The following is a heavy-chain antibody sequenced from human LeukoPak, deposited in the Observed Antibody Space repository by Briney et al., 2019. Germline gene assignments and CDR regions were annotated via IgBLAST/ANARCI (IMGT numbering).Heavy chain of an antibody. V-gene: IGHV5-51*01. D-gene: IGHD5-18*01. J-gene: IGHJ6*03. CDR1: GYSFTSYW. CDR2: IYPGDSDT. CDR3: ARVDTAMVGYYYNYMDV. Sequence: GESLKISCKGSGYSFTSYWIGWVRQMPGKGLEWMGIIYPGDSDTRYSPSFQGQVTISADKSISTAYLQWSSLKASDTAMYYCARVDTAMVGYYYNYMDVWGKGTTVTVSS.